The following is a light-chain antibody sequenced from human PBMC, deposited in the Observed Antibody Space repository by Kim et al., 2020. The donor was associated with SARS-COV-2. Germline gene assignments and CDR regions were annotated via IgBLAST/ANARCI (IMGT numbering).Light chain of an antibody. J-gene: IGLJ1*01. CDR3: SSRDTIDNRPIYV. CDR2: GKN. CDR1: SHKYYY. V-gene: IGLV3-19*01. Sequence: GRTVTMTCQRNSHKYYYASWYQQKSEQDPILVIYGKNQRPSGIPDRFSSSTSGDTASLTITGTQAEDEGNYFCSSRDTIDNRPIYVFGIGTKVTVL.